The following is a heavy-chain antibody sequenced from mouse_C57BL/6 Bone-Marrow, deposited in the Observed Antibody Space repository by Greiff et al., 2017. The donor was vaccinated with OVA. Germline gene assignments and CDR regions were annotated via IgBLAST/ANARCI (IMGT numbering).Heavy chain of an antibody. V-gene: IGHV1-81*01. D-gene: IGHD3-2*02. Sequence: QVQLQQSGAELARPGASVKLSCKASGYTFTSYGISCVKQRTGQGLEWIGEIYPRSGNTYYNEKFKGKATLTADKSSSTAYMELRSLTSEDSAVYFCARWGQLRLPFDYWGQGTTLTVSS. CDR3: ARWGQLRLPFDY. J-gene: IGHJ2*01. CDR1: GYTFTSYG. CDR2: IYPRSGNT.